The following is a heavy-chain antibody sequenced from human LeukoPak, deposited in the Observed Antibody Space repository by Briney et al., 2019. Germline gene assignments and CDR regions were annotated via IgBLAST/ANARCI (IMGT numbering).Heavy chain of an antibody. Sequence: GGSLRLSCAASGSTFSSYAMSWVRQAPGKGLEWVSAISGSGGSTHYADSVKGRFTISRDNSKNTLYLQMNSLRAEDTAVYYCAKDRPGRIAVAAIFDYWGQGTLVTVSS. CDR2: ISGSGGST. J-gene: IGHJ4*02. D-gene: IGHD6-19*01. CDR3: AKDRPGRIAVAAIFDY. V-gene: IGHV3-23*01. CDR1: GSTFSSYA.